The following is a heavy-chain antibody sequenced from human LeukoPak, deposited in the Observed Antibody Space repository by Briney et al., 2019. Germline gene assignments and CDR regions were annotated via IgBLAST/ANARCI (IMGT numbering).Heavy chain of an antibody. J-gene: IGHJ4*02. D-gene: IGHD3-10*01. Sequence: ASVKVSCKASGYTFPSYGISWVRQAPGQGLEWMGWISGYIGNTHYAQKFQGRVTMTKDTSTSTAYMELRSLRSDDTAVYFCARYGGGFGDYWGQGTQVTVSS. CDR2: ISGYIGNT. V-gene: IGHV1-18*01. CDR3: ARYGGGFGDY. CDR1: GYTFPSYG.